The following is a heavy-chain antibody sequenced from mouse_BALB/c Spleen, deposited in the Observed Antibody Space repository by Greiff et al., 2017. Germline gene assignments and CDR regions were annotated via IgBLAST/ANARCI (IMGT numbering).Heavy chain of an antibody. J-gene: IGHJ2*01. V-gene: IGHV5-17*02. CDR3: ARIYYGNYGFDY. Sequence: EVKLVESGGGLVQPGGSRKLSCAASGFTFSSFGMHWVRQAPVKGLEWVAYISSGSSTIYYADTVKGRFTISRDNPKNTLFLQMTSLRSEDTAMYYCARIYYGNYGFDYWGQGTTLTVSS. CDR2: ISSGSSTI. CDR1: GFTFSSFG. D-gene: IGHD2-1*01.